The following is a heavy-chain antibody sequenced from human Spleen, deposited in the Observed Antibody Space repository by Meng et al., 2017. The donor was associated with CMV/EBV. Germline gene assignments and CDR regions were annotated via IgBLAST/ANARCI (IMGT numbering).Heavy chain of an antibody. Sequence: ASVKVSCKASGYTFTSYYMHWVRQAPGQGLEWMGIINLSGGSTSYAQKFQGRVTMTRDTSTSTVYMELSSLRSEDTAVYYCARNPPSTGDFDYWGQGTVVTVSS. CDR3: ARNPPSTGDFDY. V-gene: IGHV1-46*01. CDR1: GYTFTSYY. CDR2: INLSGGST. J-gene: IGHJ4*02. D-gene: IGHD3-10*01.